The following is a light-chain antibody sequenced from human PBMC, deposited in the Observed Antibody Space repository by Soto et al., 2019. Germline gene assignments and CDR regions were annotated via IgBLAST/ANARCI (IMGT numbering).Light chain of an antibody. CDR3: CSYTTSNTRQIV. J-gene: IGLJ1*01. Sequence: QSVLTQPASVSGSPGQSITISCTGTSSEVGGYNYVSWYQQHPGKAPKFMIYDVSNRPSGVSNRFSGSKSGNTASLTISGLQAADEADYYCCSYTTSNTRQIVFGTGTKVTVL. CDR2: DVS. CDR1: SSEVGGYNY. V-gene: IGLV2-14*01.